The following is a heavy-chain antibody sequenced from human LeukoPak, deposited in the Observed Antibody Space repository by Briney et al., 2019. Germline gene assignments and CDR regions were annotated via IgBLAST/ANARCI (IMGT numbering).Heavy chain of an antibody. V-gene: IGHV1-2*02. J-gene: IGHJ3*02. Sequence: EASVKVSCKASGYTFTGYYMHWVRQAPGQGLEWMGWINPNSGGTNYAQKFQGRVTMTRDTSISTAYTELSRLRSDDTAVYYCARDSPYYDSSGFTRNDAFDIWGQGTMVTVSS. CDR3: ARDSPYYDSSGFTRNDAFDI. CDR2: INPNSGGT. D-gene: IGHD3-22*01. CDR1: GYTFTGYY.